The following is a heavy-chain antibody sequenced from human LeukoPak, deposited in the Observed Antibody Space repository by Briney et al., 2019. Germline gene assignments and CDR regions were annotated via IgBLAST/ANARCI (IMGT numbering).Heavy chain of an antibody. CDR1: GGSISGYN. CDR2: ISYSGST. D-gene: IGHD3-16*02. CDR3: ARRDYRGILPYAFDI. J-gene: IGHJ3*02. Sequence: SETLSLTCTVSGGSISGYNWGWIRQPPGKGLEWIGYISYSGSTNYNPSLKSRVTLSVDTSKNQFSLRLSSVTAADTAVYYCARRDYRGILPYAFDIWGQGTLVTVSS. V-gene: IGHV4-59*08.